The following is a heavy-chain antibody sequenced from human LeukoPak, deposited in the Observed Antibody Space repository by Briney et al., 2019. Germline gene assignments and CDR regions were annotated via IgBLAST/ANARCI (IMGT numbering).Heavy chain of an antibody. CDR3: ARQLYFDYLCDL. Sequence: GGSLRLSCAASGFTFSRHSMNWVRQAPGKGPEWVSSISSSGSYLSYADSVKGRFSISRDNAENSLHLQMNSLRAEDTAVYFCARQLYFDYLCDLWGRGTLVTVSS. CDR2: ISSSGSYL. CDR1: GFTFSRHS. D-gene: IGHD3-9*01. V-gene: IGHV3-21*01. J-gene: IGHJ5*02.